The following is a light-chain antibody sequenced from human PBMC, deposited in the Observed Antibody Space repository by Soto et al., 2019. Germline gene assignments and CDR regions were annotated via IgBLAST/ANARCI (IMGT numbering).Light chain of an antibody. CDR2: DAS. Sequence: EIVLTQSPATLSLSPGERATLSCRASQSVSSYLAWYQQNPGQAPRLLLYDASNRATGIPARFSGSGSGTAFTLTTSSLEPEDFAVYYCQQRSSWLTFGGGTKVEIK. CDR1: QSVSSY. J-gene: IGKJ4*01. V-gene: IGKV3-11*01. CDR3: QQRSSWLT.